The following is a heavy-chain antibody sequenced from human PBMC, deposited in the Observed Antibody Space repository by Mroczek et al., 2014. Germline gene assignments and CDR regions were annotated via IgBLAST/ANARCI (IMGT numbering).Heavy chain of an antibody. CDR3: ARGGYDSSGWYSIDY. J-gene: IGHJ4*02. D-gene: IGHD6-19*01. V-gene: IGHV4-59*01. CDR1: GGSISSYY. Sequence: QVQLQQWGPGLVKPSETLSLTCTVSGGSISSYYWSWIRQPPGKGLEWIGYIYYSGSTNYNPSLKSRVTISVDTSKNQFSLKLSSVTAADTAVYYCARGGYDSSGWYSIDYWGQGTLVHRLL. CDR2: IYYSGST.